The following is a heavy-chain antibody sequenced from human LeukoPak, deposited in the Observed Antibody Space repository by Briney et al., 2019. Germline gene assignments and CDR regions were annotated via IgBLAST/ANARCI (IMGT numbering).Heavy chain of an antibody. V-gene: IGHV3-23*01. CDR2: ISASGGST. J-gene: IGHJ4*02. Sequence: GGSLRLSCAASGFTFSSFATSWVRQAPGKGLEWVSGISASGGSTYYADSLKGRFTISRDNSKNTLYLQMNSLRAEDGAVYYCAKRYCTSTSCYFFDFWGQGTLVTVSS. D-gene: IGHD2-2*01. CDR1: GFTFSSFA. CDR3: AKRYCTSTSCYFFDF.